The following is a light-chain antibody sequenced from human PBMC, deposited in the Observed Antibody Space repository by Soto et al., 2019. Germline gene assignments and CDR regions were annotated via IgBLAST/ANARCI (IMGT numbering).Light chain of an antibody. CDR2: DAS. CDR1: QYIGSA. J-gene: IGKJ1*01. Sequence: VVLTHSPATLSVSPWYRSTLSFRASQYIGSAVAWYHQRSGQAPRLLIFDASIRVPTTPARFSGSVSGTEFTLTISSLESEDFAVYFCQQYGDRPRTFGQGTKVDI. V-gene: IGKV3-15*01. CDR3: QQYGDRPRT.